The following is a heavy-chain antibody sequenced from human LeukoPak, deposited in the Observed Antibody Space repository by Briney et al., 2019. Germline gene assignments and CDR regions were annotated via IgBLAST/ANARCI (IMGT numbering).Heavy chain of an antibody. CDR1: GGSISSYY. CDR3: ARTYYYGSGSYCVFDY. CDR2: IYYSGST. J-gene: IGHJ4*02. D-gene: IGHD3-10*01. V-gene: IGHV4-59*08. Sequence: SETLSLTCTVSGGSISSYYWSWIRQPPGKGLEWIGYIYYSGSTNYSPSLKSRVTISVDTSKNQFSLKLSSVTAADTAVYYCARTYYYGSGSYCVFDYWGQGTLVTVSS.